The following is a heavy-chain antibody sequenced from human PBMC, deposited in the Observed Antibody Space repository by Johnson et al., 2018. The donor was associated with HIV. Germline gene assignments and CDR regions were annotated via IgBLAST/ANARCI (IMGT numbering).Heavy chain of an antibody. CDR1: GFTFSSYA. D-gene: IGHD4-17*01. CDR2: ISYDGSNK. CDR3: ARSMTTVTVAFDI. V-gene: IGHV3-30-3*01. Sequence: QMLLVESGGGVVQPGRSLRLSCAASGFTFSSYAMHWVRQAPGKGLEWVAVISYDGSNKYYADSVKGRFTISRDNSKNTLYLQMNSLRAEDTAVYYFARSMTTVTVAFDIWGQGTMVTVSS. J-gene: IGHJ3*02.